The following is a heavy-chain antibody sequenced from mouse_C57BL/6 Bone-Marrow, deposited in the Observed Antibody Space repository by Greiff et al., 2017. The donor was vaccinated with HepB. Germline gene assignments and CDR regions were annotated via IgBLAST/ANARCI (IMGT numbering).Heavy chain of an antibody. CDR3: ARSPVVALDY. CDR2: IYPGDGDT. V-gene: IGHV1-82*01. J-gene: IGHJ2*01. Sequence: QVQLQQSGPELVKPGASVKISCKASGYAFSSSWMNWVKQRPGKGLEWIGRIYPGDGDTNYNGKFKGKATLTADKSSSTAYMQLRSLTSEDSAVYFCARSPVVALDYWGQGTTLTVSS. D-gene: IGHD1-1*01. CDR1: GYAFSSSW.